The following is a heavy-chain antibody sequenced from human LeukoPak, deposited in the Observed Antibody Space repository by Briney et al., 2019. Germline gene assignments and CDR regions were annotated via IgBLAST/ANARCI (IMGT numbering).Heavy chain of an antibody. J-gene: IGHJ4*02. Sequence: GGSLRLSCAASGFTFSSSSMNWVRQAPGKGLEGVSYISSSSSTIHYAESVKGRFTISRDNAKNSLYLQMNSLRDEDTAVYHCAREMAHYFDSSGYSFWGQGTLVTVSS. CDR2: ISSSSSTI. D-gene: IGHD3-22*01. V-gene: IGHV3-48*02. CDR3: AREMAHYFDSSGYSF. CDR1: GFTFSSSS.